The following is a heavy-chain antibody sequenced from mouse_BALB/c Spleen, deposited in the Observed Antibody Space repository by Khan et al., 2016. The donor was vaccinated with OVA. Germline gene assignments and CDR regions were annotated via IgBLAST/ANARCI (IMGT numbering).Heavy chain of an antibody. J-gene: IGHJ4*01. CDR1: GFTFTNYG. D-gene: IGHD2-14*01. V-gene: IGHV9-3-1*01. CDR2: INTYTGEP. Sequence: QIQLVQSGPELKKPGETVQISCKASGFTFTNYGMNWVKQAPGKGLKWMGWINTYTGEPAFADDFKGRFAFSLNTSVSTAYLQINSLKNEDTATYFCARVGYNGTMDCWGQGTSVTVSS. CDR3: ARVGYNGTMDC.